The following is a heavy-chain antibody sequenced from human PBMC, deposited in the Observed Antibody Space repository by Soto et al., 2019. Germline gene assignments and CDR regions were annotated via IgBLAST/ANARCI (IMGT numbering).Heavy chain of an antibody. Sequence: SRRLSWSASGFTFSRYEMNWVRQAPWEGLEGVSYISSRGSTIYYADPVKGRFTISRDNAKNSLYLQMNSLRAEDTAVYYCARGGSYYDSSGSGFDLWGRGTLVTASS. D-gene: IGHD3-22*01. J-gene: IGHJ2*01. CDR3: ARGGSYYDSSGSGFDL. CDR2: ISSRGSTI. V-gene: IGHV3-48*03. CDR1: GFTFSRYE.